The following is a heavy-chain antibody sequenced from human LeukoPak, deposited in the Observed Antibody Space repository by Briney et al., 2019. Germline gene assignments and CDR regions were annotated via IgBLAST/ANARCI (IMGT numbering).Heavy chain of an antibody. J-gene: IGHJ4*02. Sequence: QPGGSLRLSCAASGFTFSSYGMHWVRQAPGKGLEWVAVISYDGSNKYYADSVKGRFTISRDNSKNTLYLQMNSLRAEDTAVYYCARGYIAVAGTVYYYFDYWGQGTLVTVSS. CDR3: ARGYIAVAGTVYYYFDY. CDR2: ISYDGSNK. CDR1: GFTFSSYG. D-gene: IGHD6-19*01. V-gene: IGHV3-30*03.